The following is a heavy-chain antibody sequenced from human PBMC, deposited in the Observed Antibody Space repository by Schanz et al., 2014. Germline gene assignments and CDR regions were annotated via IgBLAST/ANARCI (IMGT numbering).Heavy chain of an antibody. D-gene: IGHD5-12*01. J-gene: IGHJ4*02. V-gene: IGHV1-18*01. CDR3: ARDFSAYVGNYFDY. CDR1: GGTFSSYA. Sequence: QVQLVQSGAEVKKPGSPVKVSCKSSGGTFSSYAISWVRQAPGQGLEWLGWISGSNGNTNYTQKFQGRVTMTIDPYTSTSYMELTSLRFDDTAVYYCARDFSAYVGNYFDYWGQGTLVTVSS. CDR2: ISGSNGNT.